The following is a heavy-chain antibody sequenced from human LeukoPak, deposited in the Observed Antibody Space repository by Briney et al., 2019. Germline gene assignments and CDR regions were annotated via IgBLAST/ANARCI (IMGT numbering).Heavy chain of an antibody. V-gene: IGHV3-21*01. J-gene: IGHJ4*02. CDR1: GFTFSSYS. D-gene: IGHD1-7*01. CDR3: ARDLELELQFDY. Sequence: PGGSLRLSCAASGFTFSSYSMNWVCQAPGKGLEWVSSISSSSSSIYYADSVKGRFTISRDNAKNSLYLQMNSLRAEDTAVYYCARDLELELQFDYWGQGTLVTVSS. CDR2: ISSSSSSI.